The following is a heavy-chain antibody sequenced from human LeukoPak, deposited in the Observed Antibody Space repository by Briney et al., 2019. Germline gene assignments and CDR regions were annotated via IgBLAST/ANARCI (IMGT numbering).Heavy chain of an antibody. J-gene: IGHJ3*02. CDR3: ARGGVVYPDSFDI. D-gene: IGHD2-15*01. V-gene: IGHV3-23*01. Sequence: GGSLRLSCAASGFTFSSYAMSWVRQAPGKGLEWVSSISGSGGNTFYADSVKGRFTISRDNSKNTLFLQMNSLRAEDTAVYYCARGGVVYPDSFDIWGRGTMVTVSS. CDR1: GFTFSSYA. CDR2: ISGSGGNT.